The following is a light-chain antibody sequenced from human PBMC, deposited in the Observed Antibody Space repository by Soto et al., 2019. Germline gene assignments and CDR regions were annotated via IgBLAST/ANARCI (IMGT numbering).Light chain of an antibody. CDR1: QSVSSN. V-gene: IGKV3-15*01. CDR2: GAS. CDR3: QQYNNWPGAPT. Sequence: EIVMTQSPATLSVSPGERATLSCRASQSVSSNLAWYQQKPGQAPRLLIYGASTRATGIPARFSGSGSGTEFTLTISSLQSEDFAVYYCQQYNNWPGAPTFGQGTKVEIK. J-gene: IGKJ1*01.